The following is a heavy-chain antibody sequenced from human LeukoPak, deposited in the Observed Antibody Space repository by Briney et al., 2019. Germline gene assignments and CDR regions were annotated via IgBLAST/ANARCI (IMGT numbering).Heavy chain of an antibody. V-gene: IGHV3-7*04. Sequence: GGSLTLSSAASGFTFDTYWMSWVRQAPGKVLEWVANIKQDGSEKDYVDSVKGRFTISRDNTKNSLYLQTNSLRAEDTGVYFCARVDTQSKYRHFDSWGQGSLVIVSS. CDR2: IKQDGSEK. CDR1: GFTFDTYW. D-gene: IGHD3-16*02. J-gene: IGHJ4*02. CDR3: ARVDTQSKYRHFDS.